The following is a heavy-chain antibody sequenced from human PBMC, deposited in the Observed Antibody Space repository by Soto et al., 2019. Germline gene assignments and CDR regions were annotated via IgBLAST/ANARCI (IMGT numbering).Heavy chain of an antibody. J-gene: IGHJ4*02. CDR1: GFTFGSYW. V-gene: IGHV3-7*03. CDR2: IKMDASEK. D-gene: IGHD2-2*01. CDR3: ARRPIYCTSTSCYPRFFDY. Sequence: PGGSLRLSCAASGFTFGSYWMSWVRQAPGKGLEWLATIKMDASEKKYVDSVKGRFTMSRDNAKNSLYLQMDSLRAEDTAIYYCARRPIYCTSTSCYPRFFDYWGRGTLVTVS.